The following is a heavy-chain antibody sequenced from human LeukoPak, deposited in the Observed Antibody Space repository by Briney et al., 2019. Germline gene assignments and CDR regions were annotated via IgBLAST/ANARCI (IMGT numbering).Heavy chain of an antibody. J-gene: IGHJ3*02. CDR1: GFIFSDFD. V-gene: IGHV3-13*04. D-gene: IGHD6-19*01. CDR2: IGTTGDT. CDR3: ARATISVAYAFDI. Sequence: PGGSLRLSCAASGFIFSDFDMHWVRQVTGKGLEWVSAIGTTGDTHYPGSVKGRFTISRENAKSSLYLQMNSLRAEDTAVYYCARATISVAYAFDIWGQGTMVTVSS.